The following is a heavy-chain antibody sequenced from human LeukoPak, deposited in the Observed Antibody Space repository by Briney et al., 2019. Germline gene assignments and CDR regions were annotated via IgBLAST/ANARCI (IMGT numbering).Heavy chain of an antibody. CDR3: ARDMWGTFDY. CDR2: ISPDGSAT. CDR1: GFTFRDVW. V-gene: IGHV3-74*01. Sequence: PGGSLRLSCAASGFTFRDVWMHWGRQAPGKGPVWVSRISPDGSATYYADSVKGRFTISRDNAENTMYLQMSSLRAEDTAVYYCARDMWGTFDYWGQGALVTVSS. J-gene: IGHJ4*02. D-gene: IGHD7-27*01.